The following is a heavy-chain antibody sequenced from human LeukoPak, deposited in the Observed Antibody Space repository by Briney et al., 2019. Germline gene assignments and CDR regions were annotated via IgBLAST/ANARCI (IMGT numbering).Heavy chain of an antibody. Sequence: SETLPLTCTVSGGSISSGYYWGWIRQPPGKGLEWIGSIYHSGSTSYNPFLKSRVTISVDTSKNQFSLKLSSVTAADTAMYYCARDRNSGWSTPFDPWGQGTLVTVSS. J-gene: IGHJ5*02. CDR1: GGSISSGYY. D-gene: IGHD6-19*01. CDR2: IYHSGST. V-gene: IGHV4-38-2*02. CDR3: ARDRNSGWSTPFDP.